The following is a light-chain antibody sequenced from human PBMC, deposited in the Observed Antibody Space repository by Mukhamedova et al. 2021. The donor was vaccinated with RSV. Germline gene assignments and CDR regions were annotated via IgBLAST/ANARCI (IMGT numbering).Light chain of an antibody. CDR2: GAS. CDR3: QQYGSSPYT. V-gene: IGKV3-20*01. J-gene: IGKJ2*01. CDR1: QSVSSSY. Sequence: GERATLSCRASQSVSSSYLAWYRQKPGQAPRLLIYGASSRATGIPDRFSGSGSGTDFTLTISRLEPEDFAVYYCQQYGSSPYTFGQ.